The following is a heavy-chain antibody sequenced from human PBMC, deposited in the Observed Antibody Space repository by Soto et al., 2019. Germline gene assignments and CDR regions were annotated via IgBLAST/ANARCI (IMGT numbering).Heavy chain of an antibody. CDR3: ERKYAYSTYDD. D-gene: IGHD4-4*01. Sequence: PSETLSLTCTVSLGSISSSSYYCGWIRQPPVKGLEWIGRIYCSGSTYYNPSLKSRVTISVDTSKNQFSLKLSSVTAADTAVYYCERKYAYSTYDDWGQGTLATVS. J-gene: IGHJ4*02. CDR2: IYCSGST. CDR1: LGSISSSSYY. V-gene: IGHV4-39*01.